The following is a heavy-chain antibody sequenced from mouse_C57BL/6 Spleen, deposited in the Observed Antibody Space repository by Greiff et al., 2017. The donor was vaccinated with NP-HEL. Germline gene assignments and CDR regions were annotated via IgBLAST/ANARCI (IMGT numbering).Heavy chain of an antibody. Sequence: EVKLVQSGGGLVKPGGSLKLSCAASGFTFSDYGMHWVRQAPEQGLEWVAYISSGSSTIYYADTVKGRFTISRDNATNTLFLQMTRLRSEDTAMYYCAKRGDSYGSNYWYFDVWGTGTTVTVSS. J-gene: IGHJ1*03. V-gene: IGHV5-17*01. CDR2: ISSGSSTI. CDR1: GFTFSDYG. D-gene: IGHD1-1*01. CDR3: AKRGDSYGSNYWYFDV.